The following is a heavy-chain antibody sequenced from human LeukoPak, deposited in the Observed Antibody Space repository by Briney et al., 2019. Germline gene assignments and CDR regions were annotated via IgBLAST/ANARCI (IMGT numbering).Heavy chain of an antibody. CDR2: ISAYNGNT. J-gene: IGHJ6*03. Sequence: GASVKVSCKASGYTFTSYGISWVRQAPGQGLEWMGWISAYNGNTNYAQKLQGRVTMTTDTSTSTAYMELRSLRSDDTAVYYCARGSYKLRYFDWFRWDGYMDVWGKGTTVTISS. V-gene: IGHV1-18*01. D-gene: IGHD3-9*01. CDR3: ARGSYKLRYFDWFRWDGYMDV. CDR1: GYTFTSYG.